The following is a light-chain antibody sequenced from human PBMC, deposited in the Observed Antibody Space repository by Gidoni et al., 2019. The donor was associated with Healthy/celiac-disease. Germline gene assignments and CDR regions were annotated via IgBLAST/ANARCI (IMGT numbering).Light chain of an antibody. V-gene: IGKV3-20*01. CDR1: QSVSSSY. CDR2: GAS. J-gene: IGKJ4*02. CDR3: QQYGSSPPLT. Sequence: EIVLTQSPGTLSLSPGERATLSCMASQSVSSSYLAWYQQKPGQAPRLLIYGASSRATGIPDRFSGSGSGTDFTLTISRLEPEDFAVYYCQQYGSSPPLTFGGGTKVEIK.